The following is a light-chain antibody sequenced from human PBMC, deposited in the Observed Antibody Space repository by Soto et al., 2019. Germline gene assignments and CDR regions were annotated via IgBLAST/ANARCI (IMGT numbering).Light chain of an antibody. CDR3: QQRSNWPPP. CDR2: AAS. CDR1: QSLSINY. V-gene: IGKV3D-20*02. Sequence: EIGLTQSPDTLSLYTGKRATLSCKASQSLSINYLAWYQQEPGQAPRLLIYAASSRATGIPARFSGSGSGTDFTLTICSLEPEDFAVYYCQQRSNWPPPFGQGTRPEIK. J-gene: IGKJ5*01.